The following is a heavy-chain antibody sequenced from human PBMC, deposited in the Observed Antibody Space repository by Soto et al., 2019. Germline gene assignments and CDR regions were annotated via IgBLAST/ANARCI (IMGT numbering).Heavy chain of an antibody. CDR1: GFTFCSYA. J-gene: IGHJ4*02. CDR3: AKDYIVVVTASGQIGD. V-gene: IGHV3-23*01. CDR2: ISGSGGST. Sequence: GGALRLSCAAPGFTFCSYAMSWGPQAPGEGLEWVSAISGSGGSTYYADSVKGRFTISRDNSKNTLYLQMNSLRAEDTAVYYCAKDYIVVVTASGQIGDWGQGTLVTVSS. D-gene: IGHD2-21*02.